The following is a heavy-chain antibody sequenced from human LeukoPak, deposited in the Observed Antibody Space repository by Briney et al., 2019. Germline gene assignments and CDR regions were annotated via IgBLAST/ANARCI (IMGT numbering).Heavy chain of an antibody. CDR3: AEDRPREYSSRQGFSDNWFDP. Sequence: QPGGPLRLSCAASGFPFSSYAMTWVPQAPGKGPEGVSTISDSGGSTYYADSVKGRFTISRDNSKNTLYLQMNSLRAEDTAVYYCAEDRPREYSSRQGFSDNWFDPWGQGTLVTVSS. CDR1: GFPFSSYA. V-gene: IGHV3-23*01. D-gene: IGHD3-22*01. J-gene: IGHJ5*02. CDR2: ISDSGGST.